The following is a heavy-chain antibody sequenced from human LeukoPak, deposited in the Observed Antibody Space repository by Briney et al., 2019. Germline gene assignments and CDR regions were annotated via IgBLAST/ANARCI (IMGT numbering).Heavy chain of an antibody. CDR1: GFTFSNFW. CDR3: ARVRRYYDTTGSDDAFDI. V-gene: IGHV3-74*01. CDR2: INTDGTNT. J-gene: IGHJ3*02. Sequence: GGSLRLSCAASGFTFSNFWMHWVRQAPGKGLVWVSRINTDGTNTNYADSVKGRLTISRDNARNTLYLQMNSLRAEDTAVYYCARVRRYYDTTGSDDAFDIWGQGTMVTVSS. D-gene: IGHD3-22*01.